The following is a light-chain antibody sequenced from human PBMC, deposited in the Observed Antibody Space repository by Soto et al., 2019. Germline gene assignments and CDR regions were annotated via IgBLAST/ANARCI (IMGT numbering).Light chain of an antibody. CDR3: QQRSNWPPAGGVFT. CDR1: QSVSSY. CDR2: DAS. J-gene: IGKJ4*01. V-gene: IGKV3-11*01. Sequence: EIVLTQSPATLSLSPGERATLSCRASQSVSSYLAWYQQKPGQAPRLLIYDASNRATGIPARFSGSGSGTDFTLTISSLEPEDFAVYYCQQRSNWPPAGGVFTFGGGTKVEIK.